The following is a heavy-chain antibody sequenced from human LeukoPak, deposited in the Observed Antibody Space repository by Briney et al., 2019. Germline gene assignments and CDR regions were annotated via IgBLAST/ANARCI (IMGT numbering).Heavy chain of an antibody. Sequence: PSETLSLTCAVYGGSFSGYYWSWIRRPPGKGLEWIGEINHSGSTNYNPSLKSRVTISVDTPKNQFSLKLSSVTAADTAVYYCARGPPGRYYYGSGSYPKPSTLFDYWGQGTLVTVSS. V-gene: IGHV4-34*01. CDR2: INHSGST. J-gene: IGHJ4*02. CDR1: GGSFSGYY. CDR3: ARGPPGRYYYGSGSYPKPSTLFDY. D-gene: IGHD3-10*01.